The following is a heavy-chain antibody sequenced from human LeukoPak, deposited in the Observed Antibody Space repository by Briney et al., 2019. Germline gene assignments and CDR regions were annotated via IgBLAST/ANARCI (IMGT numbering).Heavy chain of an antibody. V-gene: IGHV4-61*02. J-gene: IGHJ5*02. D-gene: IGHD3-16*01. CDR3: ARVGGFRPGWFDP. Sequence: PSETLSLTCTVSGGSISSGGYYWNWIRQPAGKGLEWIGRIQTSGSTNYNPSLNSRVTISVDTSENQFSLELRSVTAADTAVYYCARVGGFRPGWFDPWGQGTLVTVSS. CDR1: GGSISSGGYY. CDR2: IQTSGST.